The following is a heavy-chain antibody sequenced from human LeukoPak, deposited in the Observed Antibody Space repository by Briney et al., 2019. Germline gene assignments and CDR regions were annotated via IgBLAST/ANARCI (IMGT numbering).Heavy chain of an antibody. D-gene: IGHD4-17*01. CDR1: GYTFTGYY. J-gene: IGHJ4*02. Sequence: GASVKVSCKASGYTFTGYYMHWVRQAPGQGLEWMGRIIPIFGTANYAQKFQGRVTITTDESTSTAYMELSSLRSEDTAVYYCAALMTTVTTLDYWGQGTLVTVSS. V-gene: IGHV1-69*05. CDR3: AALMTTVTTLDY. CDR2: IIPIFGTA.